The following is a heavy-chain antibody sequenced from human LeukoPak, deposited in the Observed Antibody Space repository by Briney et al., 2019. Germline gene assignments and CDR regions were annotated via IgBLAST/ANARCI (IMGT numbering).Heavy chain of an antibody. D-gene: IGHD6-6*01. Sequence: GASVKVSCKASGYTFTGYYMHWVRQAPGQGLEWMGWINPNSGGTNYAQKFQGRVTMTRDTSISTAYMELSRLRSDDTAVYYCVRDFFEYSSSSGVGPGYYYYYMDVWGKGTTVTVSS. CDR1: GYTFTGYY. CDR2: INPNSGGT. CDR3: VRDFFEYSSSSGVGPGYYYYYMDV. V-gene: IGHV1-2*02. J-gene: IGHJ6*03.